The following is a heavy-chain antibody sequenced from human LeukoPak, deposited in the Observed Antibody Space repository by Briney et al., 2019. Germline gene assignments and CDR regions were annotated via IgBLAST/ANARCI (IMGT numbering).Heavy chain of an antibody. V-gene: IGHV1-2*02. D-gene: IGHD6-19*01. J-gene: IGHJ4*02. CDR3: ARDLDGRSIPIRSGWYSLGAY. Sequence: ASVKVSCKASGYTFTGYYMHWVRQAPGQGLEWMGWINPNSGGTNYAQKFQGRVTMTRDTSISTAYMELSRLRSDDTAVYYCARDLDGRSIPIRSGWYSLGAYWGQGTLVTVSS. CDR1: GYTFTGYY. CDR2: INPNSGGT.